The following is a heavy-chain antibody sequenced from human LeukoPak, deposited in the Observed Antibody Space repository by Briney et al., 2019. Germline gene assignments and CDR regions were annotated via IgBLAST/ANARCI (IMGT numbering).Heavy chain of an antibody. CDR1: GGSFSGYY. J-gene: IGHJ4*02. Sequence: SETLSLTCAVYGGSFSGYYWSWIRQPPGKGLEWIGEINHSGSTNYNPSLESRVTISVDTSKNQFSLKLSSVTAADTAVYYCARVSLPVRFGRLSLGGYYFDYWGQGTLVTVSS. CDR2: INHSGST. V-gene: IGHV4-34*01. D-gene: IGHD3-10*01. CDR3: ARVSLPVRFGRLSLGGYYFDY.